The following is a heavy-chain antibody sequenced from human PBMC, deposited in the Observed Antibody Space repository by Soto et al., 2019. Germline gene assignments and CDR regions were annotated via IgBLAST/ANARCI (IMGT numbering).Heavy chain of an antibody. CDR2: IIPIFGTA. CDR3: AREGAAAGTYVFGWFDP. J-gene: IGHJ5*02. Sequence: SVKVSCKASGGTFSIYAISWVRQAPGQGLEWMGGIIPIFGTANYAQKFQGRVTVTADESTSTAYMELSSLRSEDTAVYYCAREGAAAGTYVFGWFDPWGQGTLVTVS. V-gene: IGHV1-69*13. CDR1: GGTFSIYA. D-gene: IGHD6-13*01.